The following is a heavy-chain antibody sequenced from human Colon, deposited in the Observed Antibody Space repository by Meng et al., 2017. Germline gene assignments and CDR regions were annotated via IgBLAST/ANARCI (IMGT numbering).Heavy chain of an antibody. CDR1: GGSVSSASYY. CDR2: IHYSGSR. J-gene: IGHJ4*02. Sequence: VQLTESGPGLVRPSETLSLPCNVSGGSVSSASYYWSWIRQPPGKGLEWIGLIHYSGSRNYNPSLKSRVTMSVDTSKNQVSLRLTSVTAADTAVYYCARFYGSGTFEVHDYWGQGTLVTVSS. CDR3: ARFYGSGTFEVHDY. D-gene: IGHD3-10*01. V-gene: IGHV4-61*01.